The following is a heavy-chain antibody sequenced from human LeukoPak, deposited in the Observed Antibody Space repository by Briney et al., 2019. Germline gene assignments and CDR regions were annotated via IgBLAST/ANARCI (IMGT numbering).Heavy chain of an antibody. Sequence: ASVKVSCKASGYTFTSYGISWVRQAPGQGLEWMGWISAYNGNTNYAQKLQGRVTMTTDTSTSTAYMELRSLRSDDTAVYYCARERGQITMVRGVMGNWFDPWGQGTLVTVSS. CDR3: ARERGQITMVRGVMGNWFDP. CDR2: ISAYNGNT. CDR1: GYTFTSYG. V-gene: IGHV1-18*01. J-gene: IGHJ5*02. D-gene: IGHD3-10*01.